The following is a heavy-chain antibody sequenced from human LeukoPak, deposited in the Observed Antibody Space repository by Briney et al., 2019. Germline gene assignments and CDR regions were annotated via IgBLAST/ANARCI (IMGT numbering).Heavy chain of an antibody. V-gene: IGHV3-23*01. J-gene: IGHJ4*02. Sequence: AGGSLRLSCAASGFTFSSYAMSWVRQAPGKGLEWVSAISGSGGSTYYADSVKGRFTISRDNSKNTLYLQMNSLRAEDTAVYYCAKVIGYSYGNDYWGQGTLVTVSS. CDR2: ISGSGGST. CDR1: GFTFSSYA. D-gene: IGHD5-18*01. CDR3: AKVIGYSYGNDY.